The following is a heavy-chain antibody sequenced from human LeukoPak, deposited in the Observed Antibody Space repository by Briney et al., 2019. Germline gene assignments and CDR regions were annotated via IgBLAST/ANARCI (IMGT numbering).Heavy chain of an antibody. CDR1: GYTFTRHH. CDR2: INPSDGGT. V-gene: IGHV1-46*03. CDR3: AREQWYRFDY. D-gene: IGHD2-2*01. J-gene: IGHJ4*02. Sequence: ASVKVSCKASGYTFTRHHIHWVRQAPGQGLEWMGIINPSDGGTGYAQKFQGRVTMTRDTSTGTVYMEVSSLRSEDTAVYYCAREQWYRFDYWGQGALVTVSS.